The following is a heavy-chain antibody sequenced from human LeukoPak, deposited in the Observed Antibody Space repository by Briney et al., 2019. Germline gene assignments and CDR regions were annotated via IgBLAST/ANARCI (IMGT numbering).Heavy chain of an antibody. CDR1: GFTFTSSA. V-gene: IGHV1-58*02. CDR2: IVVGSGNT. Sequence: SVKVSCKASGFTFTSSAMQWVRQARGQRLEWIGWIVVGSGNTNYAQKFQERVTITRDMSTSTAYMELSSLRSEDTAVYYCAAGSSPTDHGDYKGFYFDYWGQGTLVTVSS. D-gene: IGHD4-17*01. J-gene: IGHJ4*02. CDR3: AAGSSPTDHGDYKGFYFDY.